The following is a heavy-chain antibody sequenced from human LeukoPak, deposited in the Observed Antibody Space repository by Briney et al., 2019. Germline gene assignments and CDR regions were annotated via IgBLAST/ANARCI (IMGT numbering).Heavy chain of an antibody. Sequence: SETLSLTCTVSGGSFSTYYWSWIRQPPGKGLEWIGYIYYSGSTDYNPSLKSRVTMSLDMSKNQFSLNLISVTAADTALYYCARAVITFGAPVAKGFDCWGRGTLVTVSS. CDR3: ARAVITFGAPVAKGFDC. CDR1: GGSFSTYY. J-gene: IGHJ4*02. CDR2: IYYSGST. V-gene: IGHV4-59*01. D-gene: IGHD3-16*01.